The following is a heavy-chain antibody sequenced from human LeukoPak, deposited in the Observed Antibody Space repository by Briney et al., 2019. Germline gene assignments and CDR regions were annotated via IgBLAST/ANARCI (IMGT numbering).Heavy chain of an antibody. CDR2: IYHSGST. CDR3: ARMVITFNFDY. CDR1: GFTFSSYW. V-gene: IGHV4-4*02. D-gene: IGHD3-22*01. J-gene: IGHJ4*02. Sequence: GSLRLSCAASGFTFSSYWMSWVRQPPGKGLEWIGEIYHSGSTNYNPSLKSRVTISVDKSKNQFSLKLSSVTAADTAVYYCARMVITFNFDYWGQGTLVTVSS.